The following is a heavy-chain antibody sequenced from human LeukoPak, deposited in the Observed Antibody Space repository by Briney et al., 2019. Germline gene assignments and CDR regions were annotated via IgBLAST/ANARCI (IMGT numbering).Heavy chain of an antibody. J-gene: IGHJ6*02. Sequence: GGSLRLSCAASGFTFSSYSMNWVRQAPGKGLEWVSSISSSSSYIYYADSVKGRFTISRDDAKNSLYLQMNSLRAEDTAVYYCARRSDYYYYGMDVWGQGTTVTVSS. V-gene: IGHV3-21*01. CDR1: GFTFSSYS. CDR2: ISSSSSYI. CDR3: ARRSDYYYYGMDV.